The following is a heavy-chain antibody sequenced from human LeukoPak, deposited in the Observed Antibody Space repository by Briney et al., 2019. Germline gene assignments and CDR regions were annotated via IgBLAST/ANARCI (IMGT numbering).Heavy chain of an antibody. V-gene: IGHV3-33*01. J-gene: IGHJ4*02. CDR2: IRYDGSNK. CDR1: GFTFSSYG. D-gene: IGHD3-10*01. Sequence: GRSLRLSCAASGFTFSSYGMHWVRQAPGKGLEWVAVIRYDGSNKYYADSVKGRFTISRDNSKNTLYLQMNSLRAEDTAVYYCARDGPFTMVTTGFDYWGQGTLVTVSS. CDR3: ARDGPFTMVTTGFDY.